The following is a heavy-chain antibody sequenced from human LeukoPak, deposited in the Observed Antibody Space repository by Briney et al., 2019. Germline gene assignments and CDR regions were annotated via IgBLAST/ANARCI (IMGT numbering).Heavy chain of an antibody. D-gene: IGHD2-2*01. CDR3: ARQASDSVAGIVVVPAAYLPDY. CDR1: GGSISSFY. J-gene: IGHJ4*02. Sequence: SETLSLTCTVSGGSISSFYWNWIRQPPGKGLEWIGYIYYNGSTNYNPSLKSRVTISVDTSKNQFSLKLSSVTAADTAVYYCARQASDSVAGIVVVPAAYLPDYWGQGTLVTVSS. CDR2: IYYNGST. V-gene: IGHV4-59*08.